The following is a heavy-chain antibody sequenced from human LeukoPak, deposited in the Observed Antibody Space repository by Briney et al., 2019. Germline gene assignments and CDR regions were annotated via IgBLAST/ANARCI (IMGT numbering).Heavy chain of an antibody. CDR1: GFTFTSFA. J-gene: IGHJ4*02. CDR3: TKASGRAFDY. V-gene: IGHV3-23*01. Sequence: GGSLRLSCAASGFTFTSFAMRWVRQAPGKGLEWVAAISGSGVDTDYADSVKGRFTISRDNSRKTLYLQMNSLRAEDTALYYCTKASGRAFDYWGQGTLVTVSS. CDR2: ISGSGVDT. D-gene: IGHD2-8*02.